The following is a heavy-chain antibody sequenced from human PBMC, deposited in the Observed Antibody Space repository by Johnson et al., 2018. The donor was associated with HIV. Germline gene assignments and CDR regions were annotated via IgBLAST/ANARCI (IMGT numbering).Heavy chain of an antibody. CDR1: GFTFSSYG. D-gene: IGHD3-22*01. CDR3: AKVFSSWPPDSRDAFDI. CDR2: IRYDGSNK. V-gene: IGHV3-30*02. J-gene: IGHJ3*02. Sequence: QVQLVESGGGVVQPGGSLRLSCAASGFTFSSYGMHWVRQAPGKGLEWVAFIRYDGSNKYYADSVKGRFTISRENSYNTLYLQMNSLRAEDKAVYYCAKVFSSWPPDSRDAFDIWGQGTMVIVSS.